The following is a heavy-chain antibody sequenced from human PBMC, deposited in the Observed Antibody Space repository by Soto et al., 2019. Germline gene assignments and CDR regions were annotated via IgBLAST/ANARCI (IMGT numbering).Heavy chain of an antibody. CDR2: ISADGDNK. CDR3: VRESGFGRGRMYYWCLDL. CDR1: GVTFNRYA. Sequence: QVQVVESGGGVVQPGRSLRLSCAVSGVTFNRYAMDWVRQAPGKGLEWVSLISADGDNKYHANSVKGRFTISRDNSKNMWYLQMNSLRVEDTAVYYCVRESGFGRGRMYYWCLDLWGRGTLVTVSS. J-gene: IGHJ2*01. D-gene: IGHD3-3*01. V-gene: IGHV3-30-3*01.